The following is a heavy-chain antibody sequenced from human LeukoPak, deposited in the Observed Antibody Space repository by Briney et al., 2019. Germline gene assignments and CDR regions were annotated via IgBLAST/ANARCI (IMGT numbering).Heavy chain of an antibody. D-gene: IGHD1-26*01. V-gene: IGHV6-1*01. CDR1: GDSVSSNSAA. J-gene: IGHJ4*02. CDR3: ARDPVGGSTIFDY. CDR2: TYYRSKWYY. Sequence: SQTLSLTCAISGDSVSSNSAAWIWIRQSPSRGLEWLGRTYYRSKWYYDYAVAVKSRISINPDTSKNQFSLQLSSVTPEDTAVYYCARDPVGGSTIFDYWGQGTLVTVSS.